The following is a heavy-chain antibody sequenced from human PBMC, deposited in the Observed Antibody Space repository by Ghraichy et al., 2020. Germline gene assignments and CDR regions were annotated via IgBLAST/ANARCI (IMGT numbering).Heavy chain of an antibody. CDR2: IDWDDDK. CDR1: GFSLSTSGMC. V-gene: IGHV2-70*11. CDR3: ARIRAYSGSYYFDY. Sequence: SGPTLVKPTQTLTLTCTFSGFSLSTSGMCVSWIRQPPGKALEWLARIDWDDDKYYTTSLKTRLTISKDTSKNQVVLTMTNMDPVDTATYYCARIRAYSGSYYFDYWGQGTLVTVSS. D-gene: IGHD1-26*01. J-gene: IGHJ4*02.